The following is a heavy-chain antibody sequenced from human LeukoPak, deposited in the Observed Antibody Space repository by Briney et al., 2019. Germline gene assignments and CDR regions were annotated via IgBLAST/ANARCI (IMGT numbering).Heavy chain of an antibody. CDR1: GGTFSSYA. CDR3: AKVPVVVVIGGIFDY. J-gene: IGHJ4*02. CDR2: IIPIFGTA. D-gene: IGHD3-22*01. Sequence: SVKVSCKASGGTFSSYAISWVRQAPGRGLEWMGGIIPIFGTANYAQKFQGRVTITADKSTSTAYMELSSLRSEDTAVYYCAKVPVVVVIGGIFDYWGQGTLVTVSS. V-gene: IGHV1-69*06.